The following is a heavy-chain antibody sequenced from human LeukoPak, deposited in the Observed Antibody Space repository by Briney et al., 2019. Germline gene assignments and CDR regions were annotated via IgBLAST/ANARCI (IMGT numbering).Heavy chain of an antibody. CDR2: TYYRSKWYN. J-gene: IGHJ4*02. CDR3: ARGYSLTY. CDR1: GDSVSSDNTA. D-gene: IGHD2-15*01. V-gene: IGHV6-1*01. Sequence: SQTLSLTCAISGDSVSSDNTAWNWIRLSPSRGLEWLGRTYYRSKWYNEYAVSVRSRITINPDTSKNQFSLQLDSVTPEDTAVYYCARGYSLTYWGRGTLVTVSS.